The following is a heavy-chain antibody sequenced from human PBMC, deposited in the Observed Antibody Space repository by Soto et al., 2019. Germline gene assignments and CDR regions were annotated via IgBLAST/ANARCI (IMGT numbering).Heavy chain of an antibody. J-gene: IGHJ4*02. CDR2: IYYSGST. V-gene: IGHV4-59*01. CDR3: ARAGLYYDSGPFDY. Sequence: SETLSLTCTASGCTISSYYWNWIRQPPGKGLEWIGDIYYSGSTNYNPSLKRRVTISVDTSKNQSSLKLSSVNAADKDVYYCARAGLYYDSGPFDYWGQGTLVTVSS. CDR1: GCTISSYY. D-gene: IGHD3-22*01.